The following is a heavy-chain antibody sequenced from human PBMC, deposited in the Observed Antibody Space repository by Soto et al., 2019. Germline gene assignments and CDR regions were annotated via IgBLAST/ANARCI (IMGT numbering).Heavy chain of an antibody. V-gene: IGHV4-31*03. CDR2: ISYNGNT. CDR1: GGSISSGGYS. J-gene: IGHJ4*02. CDR3: ASRCSGGSCLDH. D-gene: IGHD2-15*01. Sequence: QVQLQESGPGLVKPSQTLSLTCTVSGGSISSGGYSWSWISQHPGKGLEWIGYISYNGNTYYNPSLNSRATMSADTSKNQFSLKLSSVTVANTAVYYCASRCSGGSCLDHWCQGTLVTVSS.